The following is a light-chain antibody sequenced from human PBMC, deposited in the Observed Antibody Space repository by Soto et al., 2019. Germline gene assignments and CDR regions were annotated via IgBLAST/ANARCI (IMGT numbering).Light chain of an antibody. CDR2: EVT. CDR3: SSYTTSSTRV. CDR1: SSDVGIYNY. Sequence: QSLLTQPASVSGCPGQSIAISCTGSSSDVGIYNYVSWYQQHPGKVPKLIIYEVTNRPSGVSNRFSGSKSGNTASLTISGLQAEDEADYYCSSYTTSSTRVFGTGTKVTVL. J-gene: IGLJ1*01. V-gene: IGLV2-14*01.